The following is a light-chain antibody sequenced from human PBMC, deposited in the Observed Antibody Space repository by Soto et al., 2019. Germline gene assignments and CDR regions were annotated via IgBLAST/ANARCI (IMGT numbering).Light chain of an antibody. CDR3: SSYTSSSTLYV. J-gene: IGLJ1*01. CDR1: SSDVGGYNY. CDR2: DVS. V-gene: IGLV2-14*01. Sequence: QSVLTQPASVSGSPGQSITISCTGTSSDVGGYNYVSWYQQHPGKAPKLMIYDVSNRPSGVSNRFSGSKSGNTASLTISGLQAEDEADYYRSSYTSSSTLYVFGTGTKATVL.